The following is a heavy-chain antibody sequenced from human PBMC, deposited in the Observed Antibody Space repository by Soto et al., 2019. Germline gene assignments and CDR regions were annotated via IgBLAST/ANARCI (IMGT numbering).Heavy chain of an antibody. Sequence: SETLSLTCTVSGDSINDYYWSWIRQPPGKGLEWIGYISYTGTTNYNPSLKSRVTMSLDTSKNQLSLKVTSVTAADTAVYYCARVPPRGRYYFASDLWGQGTMVTVSS. CDR2: ISYTGTT. CDR3: ARVPPRGRYYFASDL. CDR1: GDSINDYY. J-gene: IGHJ3*01. V-gene: IGHV4-59*01. D-gene: IGHD1-26*01.